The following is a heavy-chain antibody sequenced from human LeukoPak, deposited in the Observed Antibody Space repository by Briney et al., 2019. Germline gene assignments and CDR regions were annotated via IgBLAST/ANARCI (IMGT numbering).Heavy chain of an antibody. CDR2: ISETK. Sequence: GGSLRLSCIASGFVFSRDNMNWVRQAPGKGLEWVAHISETKYNADPVQGGCTISSDNAKNSLYLQMSNLRADDTAMYYCVREVGRPKTVDFDAWGRGTPVTVSS. D-gene: IGHD4-17*01. J-gene: IGHJ4*02. CDR3: VREVGRPKTVDFDA. V-gene: IGHV3-48*04. CDR1: GFVFSRDN.